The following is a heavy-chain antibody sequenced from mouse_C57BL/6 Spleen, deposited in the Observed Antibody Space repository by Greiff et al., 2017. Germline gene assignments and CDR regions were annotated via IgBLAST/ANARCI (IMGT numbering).Heavy chain of an antibody. CDR1: GYAFSSSW. V-gene: IGHV1-82*01. Sequence: VKLVESVPELVKPGASVKISCKASGYAFSSSWMNWVKQRPGKGLEWIGRIYPGDGDTNYNGKFKGKATLTADKSSSTAYMQLSSLTSEDSAVYFCARSRGSSLYWYFDVWGTGTTVTVSS. CDR3: ARSRGSSLYWYFDV. CDR2: IYPGDGDT. D-gene: IGHD1-1*01. J-gene: IGHJ1*03.